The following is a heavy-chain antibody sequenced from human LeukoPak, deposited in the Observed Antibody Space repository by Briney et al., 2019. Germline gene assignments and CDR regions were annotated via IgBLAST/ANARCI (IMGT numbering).Heavy chain of an antibody. J-gene: IGHJ6*02. V-gene: IGHV1-18*01. D-gene: IGHD2-2*01. Sequence: GASVKVSCKASGYTFTSYGISWVRQAPGQGLEWMGWISAYNGNTNYAQKLQGRVTMTTDTSTSTAYMELRSLRSDDTAAYYCARAAIVVVPAALDPSSYYYYGMDVWGQGTTVTVSS. CDR2: ISAYNGNT. CDR1: GYTFTSYG. CDR3: ARAAIVVVPAALDPSSYYYYGMDV.